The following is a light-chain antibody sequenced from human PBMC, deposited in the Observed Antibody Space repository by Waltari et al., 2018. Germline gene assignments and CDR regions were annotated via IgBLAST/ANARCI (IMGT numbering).Light chain of an antibody. CDR3: CSYGGSSSNWV. V-gene: IGLV2-23*01. J-gene: IGLJ3*02. Sequence: QSALTQPASVSGSPGQSITISCTGTSSDVGSYNLVSWYQHHPGKAPQLMIYAGRKRPSGVSNRFSGSKSDNMASLTISGLQAEDEADYYCCSYGGSSSNWVFGGGTKLTVL. CDR1: SSDVGSYNL. CDR2: AGR.